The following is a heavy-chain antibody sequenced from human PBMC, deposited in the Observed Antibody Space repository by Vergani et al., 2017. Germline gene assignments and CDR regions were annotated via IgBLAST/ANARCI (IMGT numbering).Heavy chain of an antibody. CDR2: ISSSSSTI. CDR1: GFTFSSYS. CDR3: ARATSGLFDY. Sequence: EVQLVESGGGLVQPGGSLRLSCAASGFTFSSYSMNWFRQAPGKGLEWVSYISSSSSTIYYADSVKGRFTISRDNAKNSLYLQMNSLRAEDTAVYYCARATSGLFDYWGQGTLVTVSS. J-gene: IGHJ4*02. D-gene: IGHD3-10*01. V-gene: IGHV3-48*04.